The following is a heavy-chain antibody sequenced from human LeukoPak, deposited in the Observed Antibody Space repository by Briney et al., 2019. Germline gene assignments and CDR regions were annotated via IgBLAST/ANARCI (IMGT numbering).Heavy chain of an antibody. J-gene: IGHJ3*02. CDR3: ARSSVFGPFDI. CDR1: GGSISSSSYY. Sequence: SSETLSLTCTVSGGSISSSSYYWGWIRQPAGKGLEWIGRIYSRDSTSYNPSLKSRVTMSLDTSKNQFSLKLSSVTAADTALYYCARSSVFGPFDIWGQGTMVTVSS. D-gene: IGHD6-25*01. V-gene: IGHV4-61*02. CDR2: IYSRDST.